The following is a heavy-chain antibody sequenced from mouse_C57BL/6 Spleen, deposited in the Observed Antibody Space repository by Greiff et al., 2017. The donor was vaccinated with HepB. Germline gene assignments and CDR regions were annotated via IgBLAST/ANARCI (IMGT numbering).Heavy chain of an antibody. Sequence: EVQRVESGAELVRPGASVKLSCTASGFNIKDDYMHWVKQRPEQGLEWIGWIDPENGDTEYASKFQGKATITADTSSNTAYLQLSSLTSEDTAVYYCTHDGYYQFAYWGQGTLVTVSA. D-gene: IGHD2-3*01. CDR3: THDGYYQFAY. CDR1: GFNIKDDY. J-gene: IGHJ3*01. V-gene: IGHV14-4*01. CDR2: IDPENGDT.